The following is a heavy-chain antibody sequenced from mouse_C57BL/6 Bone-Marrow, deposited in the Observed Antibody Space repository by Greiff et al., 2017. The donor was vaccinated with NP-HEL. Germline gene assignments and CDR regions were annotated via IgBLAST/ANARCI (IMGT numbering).Heavy chain of an antibody. V-gene: IGHV1-19*01. J-gene: IGHJ2*01. CDR1: GYTFTDYY. CDR2: INPYNGGT. Sequence: VQLKESGPVLVKPGASVKMSCKASGYTFTDYYMNWVKQSHGKSLEWIGVINPYNGGTSYNQKFKGKATLTVNKSSSTAYMELNSLTSEDSAVYYRARERRDGNGYFDYWGQGTTLTVSS. CDR3: ARERRDGNGYFDY. D-gene: IGHD2-1*01.